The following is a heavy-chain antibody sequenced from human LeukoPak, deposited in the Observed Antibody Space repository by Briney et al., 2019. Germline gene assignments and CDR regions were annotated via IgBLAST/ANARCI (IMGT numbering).Heavy chain of an antibody. CDR3: ARVGVRGVIGKDY. V-gene: IGHV4-39*01. Sequence: PSETLSLTCTVSGGSISSSSYYWGWIRQPPGKGLEWIGSIYYSGSTYYNPSLKSRVTISVDTSKNQFSLKLSSVTAADTAVYYCARVGVRGVIGKDYWGQGTLVTVSS. CDR2: IYYSGST. J-gene: IGHJ4*02. D-gene: IGHD3-10*01. CDR1: GGSISSSSYY.